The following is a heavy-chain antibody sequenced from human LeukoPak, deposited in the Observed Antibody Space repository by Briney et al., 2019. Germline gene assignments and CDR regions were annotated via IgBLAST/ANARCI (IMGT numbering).Heavy chain of an antibody. V-gene: IGHV4-59*01. Sequence: SETLSLTCSVSGGSITSYYWSWIRQPPGKGLEWIGYIYYSGSTNYNPSLKSRVTISVDTSKNQFSLKLSSVTAADTAVYYCARVGTYGSGSYLSWLDYWGQGTLVTVSS. CDR3: ARVGTYGSGSYLSWLDY. J-gene: IGHJ4*02. CDR1: GGSITSYY. CDR2: IYYSGST. D-gene: IGHD3-10*01.